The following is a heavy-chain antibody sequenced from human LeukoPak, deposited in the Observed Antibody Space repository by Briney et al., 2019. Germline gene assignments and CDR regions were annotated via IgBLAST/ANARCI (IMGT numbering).Heavy chain of an antibody. CDR3: ARVCFPINRYCSSTSCYTGGCWFDP. D-gene: IGHD2-2*02. CDR1: GYTFTNYY. V-gene: IGHV1-46*01. Sequence: ASVKVSCKASGYTFTNYYMHWVRQAPGQGLEWMGIINPSAGTTTYAQKFRGRVSMTRDTSTSTVYMELSSLRSEDTAVYYCARVCFPINRYCSSTSCYTGGCWFDPWGQGTLVTVSS. CDR2: INPSAGTT. J-gene: IGHJ5*02.